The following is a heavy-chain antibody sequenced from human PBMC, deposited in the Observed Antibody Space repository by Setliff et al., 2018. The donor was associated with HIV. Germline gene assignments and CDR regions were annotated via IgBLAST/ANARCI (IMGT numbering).Heavy chain of an antibody. CDR3: ARWPPHRSSDYDQEYYFDY. CDR2: IYHSGST. Sequence: PSETLSPTCTVSGYSISSDYYWGWTRQPPGKGLEWIGNIYHSGSTYYNPLLKSRVTISVDTSKNQFSLKLSSVTAADTAVYYCARWPPHRSSDYDQEYYFDYWGQGTLVTVSS. D-gene: IGHD3-22*01. CDR1: GYSISSDYY. V-gene: IGHV4-38-2*02. J-gene: IGHJ4*02.